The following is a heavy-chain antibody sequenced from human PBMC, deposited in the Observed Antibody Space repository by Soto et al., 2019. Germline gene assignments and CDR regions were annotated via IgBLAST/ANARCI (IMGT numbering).Heavy chain of an antibody. CDR1: GFTFSSYS. CDR3: ARGPMVNFDY. J-gene: IGHJ4*02. D-gene: IGHD2-8*01. V-gene: IGHV3-21*01. Sequence: EVQLVESGGGLVKPGGSLRLSCAASGFTFSSYSMNWVRQAPGKGLEWVSSISSSSSYIYYADSVKGRFTISSDNAKNAMYLPMNSLRAEDTAVYYCARGPMVNFDYLVQGTLVTDSS. CDR2: ISSSSSYI.